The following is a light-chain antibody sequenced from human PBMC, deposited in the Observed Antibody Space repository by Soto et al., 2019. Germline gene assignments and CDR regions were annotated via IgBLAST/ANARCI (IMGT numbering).Light chain of an antibody. J-gene: IGLJ3*02. Sequence: QSARTQPASVSGSPGQSITISCTGPSSDVGGYNYVSWYQQHPGKAPKLMIYEVSNRPSGVSNRFSGSKSGNTASLTISGLQAEDEADYYCSSYTSSSWVFGGGTKLTVL. CDR2: EVS. CDR3: SSYTSSSWV. V-gene: IGLV2-14*01. CDR1: SSDVGGYNY.